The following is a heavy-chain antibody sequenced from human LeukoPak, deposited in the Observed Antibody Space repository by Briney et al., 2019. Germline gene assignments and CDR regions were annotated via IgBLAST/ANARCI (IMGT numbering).Heavy chain of an antibody. Sequence: SLTLSLTCAISGDRVSSNSAAWNWFRQSPSRGLEWLGRTYYRSKWFNNYAVSVKSRITINPDSSKNQYSLHLNSVTPEDTAVYYCARMSYDCRPVWGQGTLVTVSS. D-gene: IGHD2-21*02. CDR2: TYYRSKWFN. V-gene: IGHV6-1*01. J-gene: IGHJ4*02. CDR1: GDRVSSNSAA. CDR3: ARMSYDCRPV.